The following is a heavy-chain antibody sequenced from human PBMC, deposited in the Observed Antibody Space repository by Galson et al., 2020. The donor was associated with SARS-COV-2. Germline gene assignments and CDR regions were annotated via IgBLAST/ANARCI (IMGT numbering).Heavy chain of an antibody. CDR3: AKDIGYSGYGPGDY. J-gene: IGHJ4*02. D-gene: IGHD5-12*01. CDR1: GFTFDDYA. V-gene: IGHV3-9*01. Sequence: TGGSLRLSCAASGFTFDDYAMHWVRQAPGKGLEWVSGISWNSGSIGYADSVKGRFTISRDNAKNSLYLQMNSLRAEDTALYYCAKDIGYSGYGPGDYWGQGTLVTVSS. CDR2: ISWNSGSI.